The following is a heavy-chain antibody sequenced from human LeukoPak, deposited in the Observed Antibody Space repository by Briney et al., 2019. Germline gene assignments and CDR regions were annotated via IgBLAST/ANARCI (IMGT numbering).Heavy chain of an antibody. V-gene: IGHV3-9*01. Sequence: PGGSLRLSCAASGFTFDDYTMHWVRQGPGKGLEWVSGISWNSGSIGYADSVKGRFTISRDNAKNSLYLQMNGLRAEDTAVYYCARDLSGITGYTYGRGIDYWGQGTLVTVSS. CDR1: GFTFDDYT. J-gene: IGHJ4*02. CDR2: ISWNSGSI. CDR3: ARDLSGITGYTYGRGIDY. D-gene: IGHD5-18*01.